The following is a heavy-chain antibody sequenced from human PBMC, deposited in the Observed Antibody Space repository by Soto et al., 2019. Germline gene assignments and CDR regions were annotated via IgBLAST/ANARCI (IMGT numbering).Heavy chain of an antibody. J-gene: IGHJ4*02. CDR2: ITGNSGST. CDR1: GFTFISYA. Sequence: GSLRLSCAASGFTFISYAMVCFLQSPGKGLEWVSTITGNSGSTAYGDSVKGRFTISRDNSKSTLYLQMNSLRVEDTAAYYCAKSPEWPNRYFDYWGQGTLVTSPQ. CDR3: AKSPEWPNRYFDY. D-gene: IGHD3-3*01. V-gene: IGHV3-23*01.